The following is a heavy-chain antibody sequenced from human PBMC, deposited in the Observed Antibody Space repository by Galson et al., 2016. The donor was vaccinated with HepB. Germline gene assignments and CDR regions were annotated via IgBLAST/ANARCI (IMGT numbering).Heavy chain of an antibody. CDR3: AKDKWIEPSGGMDV. V-gene: IGHV3-9*01. CDR1: GFTFDDYG. CDR2: ISWDSGKI. D-gene: IGHD5-18*01. J-gene: IGHJ6*02. Sequence: SLRLSCEASGFTFDDYGMNWVRQVPGKGLEWVSGISWDSGKIGYADSVKGRFTISRDNAKNSLFLQMESLRVEDTAFDYCAKDKWIEPSGGMDVWGQGITVTVSS.